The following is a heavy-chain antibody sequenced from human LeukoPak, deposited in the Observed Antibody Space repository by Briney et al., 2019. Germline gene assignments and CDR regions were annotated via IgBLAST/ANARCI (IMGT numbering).Heavy chain of an antibody. J-gene: IGHJ4*02. Sequence: GASVKVSCKASGYTFTSYYMHWVRQAPGQGLEWMGIINPSGGSTSYAQKFQGRVTMTRDTSTTTAYMELSSLTSEDTAIYYCARGARFVADCRSSSCYTPDFWGQGTLVTVSS. D-gene: IGHD2-2*02. CDR2: INPSGGST. V-gene: IGHV1-46*01. CDR1: GYTFTSYY. CDR3: ARGARFVADCRSSSCYTPDF.